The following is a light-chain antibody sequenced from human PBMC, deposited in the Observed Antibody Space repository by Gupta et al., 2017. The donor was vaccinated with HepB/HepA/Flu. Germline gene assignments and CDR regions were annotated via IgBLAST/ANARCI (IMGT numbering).Light chain of an antibody. J-gene: IGKJ1*01. V-gene: IGKV1-5*03. CDR2: RAS. Sequence: DIQMTPSPSTLSASVGDRVSITCRASQTISISLAWYQQKPGNVPKLLIPRASVLQIWVPSRFSGSGSGTECTLTISSLQPDDIATYYCQQYNYDPWTFGQGTKVEIK. CDR3: QQYNYDPWT. CDR1: QTISIS.